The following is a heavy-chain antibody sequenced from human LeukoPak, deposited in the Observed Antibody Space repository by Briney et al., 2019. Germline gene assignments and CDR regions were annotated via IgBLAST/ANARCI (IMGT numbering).Heavy chain of an antibody. D-gene: IGHD1-26*01. Sequence: SQTLSLTCGISGDSVSSKGVAWNWIRQSPSRGLEWLGRTYYRSKWYNDYAVSVKSRITVNPDTSKNQFSLQLNSVTPEDTAVYYCARGKYSAFDIWGRGTMVTVSS. CDR3: ARGKYSAFDI. J-gene: IGHJ3*02. V-gene: IGHV6-1*01. CDR2: TYYRSKWYN. CDR1: GDSVSSKGVA.